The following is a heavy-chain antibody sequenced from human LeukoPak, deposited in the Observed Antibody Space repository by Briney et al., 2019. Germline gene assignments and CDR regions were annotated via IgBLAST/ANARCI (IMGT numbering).Heavy chain of an antibody. V-gene: IGHV3-21*01. Sequence: GGSLRLSCAASGFTVSSNYMSWVRQAPGKGLEWVSSISSSSSYIYYADSVKGRFTISRDNAKNSLYLQMNSLRAEDTAVYYCARDINNFGEIDYWGQGTLVTVSS. CDR2: ISSSSSYI. CDR1: GFTVSSNY. D-gene: IGHD1-20*01. CDR3: ARDINNFGEIDY. J-gene: IGHJ4*02.